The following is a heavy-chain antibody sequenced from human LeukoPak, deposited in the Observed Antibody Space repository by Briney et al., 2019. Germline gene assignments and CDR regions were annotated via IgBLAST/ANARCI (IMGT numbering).Heavy chain of an antibody. D-gene: IGHD4-11*01. J-gene: IGHJ6*03. CDR2: VDHTGST. CDR3: ARGRVSSSTWYSTYYYFFYMDF. Sequence: SETLSLTCTVSDDSITMYYWTWIRQPPGKGLEWIGYVDHTGSTKFNPSLNGRVSIARDTSNNFFSLRLRSVTAADTAVYFCARGRVSSSTWYSTYYYFFYMDFWGKGTTVTVSS. CDR1: DDSITMYY. V-gene: IGHV4-59*01.